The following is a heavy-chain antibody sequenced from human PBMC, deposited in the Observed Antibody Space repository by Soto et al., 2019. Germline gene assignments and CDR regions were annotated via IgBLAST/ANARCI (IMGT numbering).Heavy chain of an antibody. CDR3: EMIVVTDRTDY. J-gene: IGHJ4*01. CDR1: GGSISSSSW. CDR2: IYHSGST. D-gene: IGHD5-12*01. Sequence: SETLSLTCAVSGGSISSSSWWSWVRQPPGKGLEWIGEIYHSGSTNYNPSLKSRVTISVDKSKNQFSLKLSSVTAADTAVYYCEMIVVTDRTDYWGDGHPVTVCS. V-gene: IGHV4-4*02.